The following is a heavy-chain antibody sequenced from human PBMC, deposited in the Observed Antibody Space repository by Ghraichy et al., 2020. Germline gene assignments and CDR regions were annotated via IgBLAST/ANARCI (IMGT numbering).Heavy chain of an antibody. Sequence: SQTPLTCAVYGGSFSGYYWSWIRQPPGKGLEWIGEINHSGSTNYNPSLKSRVTIPVDTSKNQFSLKLSSVTAADTAVYYCARGRRIYYYDSSGYYYLFDYWGQGTLVTVSS. CDR2: INHSGST. V-gene: IGHV4-34*01. CDR1: GGSFSGYY. CDR3: ARGRRIYYYDSSGYYYLFDY. D-gene: IGHD3-22*01. J-gene: IGHJ4*02.